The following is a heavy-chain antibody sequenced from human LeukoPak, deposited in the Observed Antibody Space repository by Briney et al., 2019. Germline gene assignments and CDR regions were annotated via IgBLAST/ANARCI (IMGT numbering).Heavy chain of an antibody. J-gene: IGHJ4*01. CDR1: GFTFDDYA. Sequence: GGSLRLSCAASGFTFDDYAMHWVRLAPGKGLEWVSGISWNSGSIGYADSVKGRFTISRDNAKNSLYLQMNSLRAEDMALYYCAKDIDSGFSGTPCYFDYWGQGTLVTVSS. V-gene: IGHV3-9*03. CDR3: AKDIDSGFSGTPCYFDY. D-gene: IGHD2/OR15-2a*01. CDR2: ISWNSGSI.